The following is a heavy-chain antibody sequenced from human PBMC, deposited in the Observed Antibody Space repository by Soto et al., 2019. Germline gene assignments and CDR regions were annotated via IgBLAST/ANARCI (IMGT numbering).Heavy chain of an antibody. CDR3: AKEAVRYYDSSGYSPFDY. J-gene: IGHJ4*02. CDR1: GFTFSSYA. V-gene: IGHV3-23*01. Sequence: RRLSCAASGFTFSSYAMSWVRQAPGKGLEWVSAISGSGGSTYYADSVKGRFTISRDNSKNTLYLQMNSLRAEDTAVYYCAKEAVRYYDSSGYSPFDYWGQGTLVTVSS. D-gene: IGHD3-22*01. CDR2: ISGSGGST.